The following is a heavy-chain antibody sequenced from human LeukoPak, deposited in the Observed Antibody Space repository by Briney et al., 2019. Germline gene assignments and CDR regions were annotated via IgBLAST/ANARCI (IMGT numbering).Heavy chain of an antibody. Sequence: GGSLRLSCAASEFSFGNYAMSWVRQAPGKGLQWVPAITSSGIGTYYADSVKGRFTISRDNSKNTLYLQMNSLRAEDTDVYYCAKKMGTGNFYFDYWGQGTLVTVSS. D-gene: IGHD3-10*01. V-gene: IGHV3-23*01. CDR2: ITSSGIGT. J-gene: IGHJ4*02. CDR1: EFSFGNYA. CDR3: AKKMGTGNFYFDY.